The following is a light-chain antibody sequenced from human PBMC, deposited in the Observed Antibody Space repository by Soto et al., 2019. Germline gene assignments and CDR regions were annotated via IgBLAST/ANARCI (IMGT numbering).Light chain of an antibody. Sequence: EIVMTQSPASLSVSPGDGATLSCRASQSVASNVAWYQQRPGQGPRLLIHGASTKAGGVPARFSGSGSGTDFTLTISSLQSEYFAVYYCQQYHNWPPQYTFGQGTKLQIK. CDR1: QSVASN. J-gene: IGKJ2*01. CDR2: GAS. CDR3: QQYHNWPPQYT. V-gene: IGKV3-15*01.